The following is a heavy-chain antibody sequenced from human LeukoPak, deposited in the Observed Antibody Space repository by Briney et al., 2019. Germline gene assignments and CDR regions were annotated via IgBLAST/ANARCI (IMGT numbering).Heavy chain of an antibody. CDR3: AGGTYYGSGSRPGYLDY. V-gene: IGHV3-53*01. CDR2: IDNFGNT. Sequence: GGSLRLSCAASEFSVNNNYMKWVRQSPRQGLEWVSTIDNFGNTDYADSVKGRFSISRDSSKNTVYLQMNSLRAEDTAMYFCAGGTYYGSGSRPGYLDYWGLGTLVTVSS. J-gene: IGHJ4*02. CDR1: EFSVNNNY. D-gene: IGHD3-10*01.